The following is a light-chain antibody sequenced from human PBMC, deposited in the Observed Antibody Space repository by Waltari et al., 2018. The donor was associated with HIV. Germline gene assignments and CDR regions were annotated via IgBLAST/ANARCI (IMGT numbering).Light chain of an antibody. V-gene: IGKV1-39*01. J-gene: IGKJ5*01. Sequence: DIQMTQSPSSLSASVGDRVTITCRASQSISSYLNWYQQKPGEAPKVLIFAASTLQSGVPSRCSGSGSETDFTLTISSLQPEDFATYYCQQSYSPVITFGQGTRLENK. CDR2: AAS. CDR3: QQSYSPVIT. CDR1: QSISSY.